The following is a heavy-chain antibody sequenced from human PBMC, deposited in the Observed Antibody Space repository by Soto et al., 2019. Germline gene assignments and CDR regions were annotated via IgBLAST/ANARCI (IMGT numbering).Heavy chain of an antibody. Sequence: QVQLVESGGGVVQPGRSLRLSCAASGFTFSSYAMHWVRRAPGKGLEWVAVISYDGSNKYYADSVKGRFTISRDNSKNTLYLQMNSLRAEDTAVYYCARVGEVGSSTSYYYYGMDVWGQGTTVTVSS. CDR3: ARVGEVGSSTSYYYYGMDV. CDR2: ISYDGSNK. J-gene: IGHJ6*02. CDR1: GFTFSSYA. D-gene: IGHD6-6*01. V-gene: IGHV3-30-3*01.